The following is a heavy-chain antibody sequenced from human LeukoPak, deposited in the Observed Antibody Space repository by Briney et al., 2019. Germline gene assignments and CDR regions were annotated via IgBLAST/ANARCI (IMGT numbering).Heavy chain of an antibody. CDR3: ARDDFEYSVHYGMDV. CDR2: VHRSGNT. CDR1: GGSISTYY. V-gene: IGHV4-4*07. J-gene: IGHJ6*02. D-gene: IGHD3-9*01. Sequence: SETLSLTCSVSGGSISTYYWSWIRQPAGKGLQWIGRVHRSGNTNYNPSLQSRVTMSVDTSKNQISLRLKFVTVADTAVYYCARDDFEYSVHYGMDVWGQGTAVTVSS.